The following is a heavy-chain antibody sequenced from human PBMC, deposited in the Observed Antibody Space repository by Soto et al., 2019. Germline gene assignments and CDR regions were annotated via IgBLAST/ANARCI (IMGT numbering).Heavy chain of an antibody. CDR3: ARQGVDSSGFN. Sequence: PSETLSLTCTVSGGSISSSSYYWGWIRQPPGKGLEWIGSIYYSGSTYYNPSLKSRVTISVDTSKNQFSLKLSSVTAADTAVYYCARQGVDSSGFNWGQGTLVTVSS. CDR2: IYYSGST. V-gene: IGHV4-39*01. J-gene: IGHJ4*02. CDR1: GGSISSSSYY. D-gene: IGHD6-19*01.